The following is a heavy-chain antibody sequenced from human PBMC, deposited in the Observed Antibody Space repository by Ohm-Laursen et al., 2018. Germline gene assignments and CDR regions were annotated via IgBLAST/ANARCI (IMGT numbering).Heavy chain of an antibody. D-gene: IGHD2-8*02. V-gene: IGHV3-7*01. CDR2: MNEIGSEK. Sequence: SLRLSCAASGFTFVDYGMSWARPAPGKGLEWVANMNEIGSEKYFVDSVRGRFTISRDNAKSSLFLQMNSLRVEDTAVYYCAKGRDLTGGWGQGTLVIVSS. CDR3: AKGRDLTGG. CDR1: GFTFVDYG. J-gene: IGHJ4*02.